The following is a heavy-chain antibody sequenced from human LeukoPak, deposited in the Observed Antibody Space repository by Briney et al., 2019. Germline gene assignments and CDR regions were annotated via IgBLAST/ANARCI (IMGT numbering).Heavy chain of an antibody. J-gene: IGHJ4*02. D-gene: IGHD5-18*01. Sequence: PGGSLRLSCAASGFTFTNYAISWVRQAPGRGLEWVSGVSGSGGSTYYADSEKGRFTISRDNSENTLFLQMNSLRADDTAVYYCAKGTHGYTYITAFDYWGQGALVTVSS. V-gene: IGHV3-23*01. CDR2: VSGSGGST. CDR3: AKGTHGYTYITAFDY. CDR1: GFTFTNYA.